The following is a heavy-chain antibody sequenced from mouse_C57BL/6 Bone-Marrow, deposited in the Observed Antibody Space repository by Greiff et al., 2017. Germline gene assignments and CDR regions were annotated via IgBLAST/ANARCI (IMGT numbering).Heavy chain of an antibody. CDR1: GYTFTGYW. Sequence: VHLVESGAELMKPGASVKLSCKATGYTFTGYWIEWVKQRPGHGLEWIGEILPGSGSTNYNEKFKGKATFTADTSSNTAYMQLSSLTTEDSAIYYCARYPRVCYDYDGYAMDYWGQGASVTVST. V-gene: IGHV1-9*01. J-gene: IGHJ4*01. D-gene: IGHD2-4*01. CDR3: ARYPRVCYDYDGYAMDY. CDR2: ILPGSGST.